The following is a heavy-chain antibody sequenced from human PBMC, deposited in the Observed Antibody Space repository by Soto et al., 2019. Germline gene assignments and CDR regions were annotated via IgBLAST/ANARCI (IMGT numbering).Heavy chain of an antibody. D-gene: IGHD6-19*01. V-gene: IGHV6-1*01. CDR3: ARGKYSSGWYYYYGMDV. CDR2: TYYRSKWYN. J-gene: IGHJ6*02. CDR1: GDSVSSNSAA. Sequence: SQTLSLTCAISGDSVSSNSAAWNWIRQSPSRGLEWLGRTYYRSKWYNDYAVSVKSRITINPDTSKNQFSLQLNSVTPEDTAVYYCARGKYSSGWYYYYGMDVWGQGTTGPVS.